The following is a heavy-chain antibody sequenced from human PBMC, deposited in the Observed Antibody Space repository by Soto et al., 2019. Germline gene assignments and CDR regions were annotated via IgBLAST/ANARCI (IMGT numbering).Heavy chain of an antibody. Sequence: ERVQSGPEAREPGTSVKVSCRASGFSFGDSAVQWVRQGRGQRLEWIGWIVVVNGNTNYAPRFEGRVTLTRDASTSTSHMELTSLSSDDTAVYFCAVTDLPFRPLTEPTENGMDVWGQGTTVTVSS. J-gene: IGHJ6*02. D-gene: IGHD2-8*01. V-gene: IGHV1-58*01. CDR2: IVVVNGNT. CDR3: AVTDLPFRPLTEPTENGMDV. CDR1: GFSFGDSA.